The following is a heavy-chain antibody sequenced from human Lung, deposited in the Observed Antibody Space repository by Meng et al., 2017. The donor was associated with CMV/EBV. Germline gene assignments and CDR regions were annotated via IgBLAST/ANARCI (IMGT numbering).Heavy chain of an antibody. CDR3: ASFPPPGKQWLVTDY. V-gene: IGHV4-4*02. D-gene: IGHD6-19*01. CDR1: GGSISSSNW. J-gene: IGHJ4*02. Sequence: QVHLQEPGPGLVKPSGTLSLTGAVSGGSISSSNWWSWVRQPPGKGLEWIGEIYHSGSTNYNPSLKSRVTISVDKSKNQFSLKLSSVTAADTAVYYCASFPPPGKQWLVTDYWGQGTLVTVSS. CDR2: IYHSGST.